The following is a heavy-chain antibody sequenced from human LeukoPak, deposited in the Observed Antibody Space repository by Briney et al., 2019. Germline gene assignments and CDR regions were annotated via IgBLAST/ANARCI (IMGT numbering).Heavy chain of an antibody. CDR1: GYNFISYG. J-gene: IGHJ6*04. V-gene: IGHV1-18*01. D-gene: IGHD6-13*01. CDR2: ISAYNGNT. Sequence: ASVKIFCKASGYNFISYGISWLRQDPGQGLEWMGWISAYNGNTNYAQKLQGRVTMTTDTSTSTAYMELRSLRSDDTAVYYCARLVAAAPPEDVWGKGTTVTVSS. CDR3: ARLVAAAPPEDV.